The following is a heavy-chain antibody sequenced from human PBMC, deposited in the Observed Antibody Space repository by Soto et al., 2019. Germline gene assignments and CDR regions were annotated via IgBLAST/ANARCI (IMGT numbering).Heavy chain of an antibody. D-gene: IGHD3-10*02. Sequence: QVQLVESGGGVVQPGTSLRLSCAASGFTFKTHAMHWVRQAPGKGLEWMAVIAYDGNEKFYADSVKGRFTISRDNSKTALSLQINTLRNEETAVYYCGKDVGDYVPYYYGVDVWGQGTTVTVSS. V-gene: IGHV3-30*18. CDR3: GKDVGDYVPYYYGVDV. J-gene: IGHJ6*02. CDR1: GFTFKTHA. CDR2: IAYDGNEK.